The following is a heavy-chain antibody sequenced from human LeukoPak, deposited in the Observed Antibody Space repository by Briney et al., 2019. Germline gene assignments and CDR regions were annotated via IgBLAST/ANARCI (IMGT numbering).Heavy chain of an antibody. CDR2: INHSGST. CDR3: ARGRRGTYYDSSGYYPRGAFDV. V-gene: IGHV4-34*01. J-gene: IGHJ3*01. D-gene: IGHD3-22*01. CDR1: GGSFSGYY. Sequence: PSETLSLTCTVSGGSFSGYYWSWIRQPPGKGLEWIGEINHSGSTNYNPSLKSRVTISVDTSKNQFSLKLSSVTAADTAVYYCARGRRGTYYDSSGYYPRGAFDVWGQGTMVTVSS.